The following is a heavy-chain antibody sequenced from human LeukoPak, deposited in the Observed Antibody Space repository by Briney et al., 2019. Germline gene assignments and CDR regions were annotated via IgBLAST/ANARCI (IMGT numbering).Heavy chain of an antibody. CDR3: ARVGKLAAHTYFDY. V-gene: IGHV4-61*02. CDR2: IYTSGST. Sequence: PSETLSLTCTVSGGSIMSGYYYWSWIRQPAGKGLEWIGRIYTSGSTSYNPSLKSRVTMSVDTSKNQFSLKLTSVTAADTAVYYCARVGKLAAHTYFDYWGQGTLVTVSS. CDR1: GGSIMSGYYY. D-gene: IGHD6-13*01. J-gene: IGHJ4*02.